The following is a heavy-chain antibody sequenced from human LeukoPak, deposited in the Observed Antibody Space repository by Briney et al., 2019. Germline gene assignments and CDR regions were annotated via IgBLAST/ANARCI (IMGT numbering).Heavy chain of an antibody. Sequence: GGSLRLSCAASGFTFSAYWMSWVRQAPGKGLEWVANIKDDGSDKYYVDSVKGRFTISRDNAKNSLYLQMNSLRAEDTAVYYCAKDLIGDTVNFDYWGQGTLVTVSS. D-gene: IGHD2/OR15-2a*01. V-gene: IGHV3-7*03. CDR3: AKDLIGDTVNFDY. CDR1: GFTFSAYW. J-gene: IGHJ4*02. CDR2: IKDDGSDK.